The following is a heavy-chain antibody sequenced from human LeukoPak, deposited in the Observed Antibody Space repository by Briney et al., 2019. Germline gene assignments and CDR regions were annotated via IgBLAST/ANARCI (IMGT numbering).Heavy chain of an antibody. V-gene: IGHV3-11*01. CDR1: GFSLSDYY. Sequence: GGSLRLSCAASGFSLSDYYMSWIRQAPGKGLGWVSSSSRGGSSKYSADSVKGRFTVSRDNAKNSLDLQMDSLRAEDTAVYYCARGNYGQRGLDYWGQGTLVTVSS. J-gene: IGHJ4*02. CDR3: ARGNYGQRGLDY. CDR2: SSRGGSSK. D-gene: IGHD3-10*01.